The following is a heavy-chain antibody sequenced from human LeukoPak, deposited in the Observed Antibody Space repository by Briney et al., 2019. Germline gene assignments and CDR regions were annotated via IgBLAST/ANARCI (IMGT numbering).Heavy chain of an antibody. CDR1: GGSISSSSYY. J-gene: IGHJ1*01. CDR3: ARFDYYDSSSNIQQ. V-gene: IGHV4-39*07. D-gene: IGHD3-22*01. CDR2: IYYSGST. Sequence: SETLSLTCTVSGGSISSSSYYWGWIRQPPGKGLEWIGSIYYSGSTYYHPSLKSRVTISVDTSKNQFSLKLSSVTAADTAVYYCARFDYYDSSSNIQQWGQGTLVTVSS.